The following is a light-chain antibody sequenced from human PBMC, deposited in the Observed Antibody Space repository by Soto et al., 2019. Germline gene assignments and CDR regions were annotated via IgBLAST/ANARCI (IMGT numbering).Light chain of an antibody. CDR2: EVT. Sequence: QSALTQPASVSGSRGQSITISCVGRNTDVGQDKSVSWYQQGPGKAPKLLIFEVTNRPSGVSSRFSGSRSGNTASLTISGLQPDDEGDYCCVSYTDTDTLVFGTGTKLTVL. CDR1: NTDVGQDKS. CDR3: VSYTDTDTLV. V-gene: IGLV2-14*01. J-gene: IGLJ1*01.